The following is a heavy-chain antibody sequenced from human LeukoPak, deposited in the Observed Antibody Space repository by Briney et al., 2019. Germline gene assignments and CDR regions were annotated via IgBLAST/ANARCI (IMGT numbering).Heavy chain of an antibody. D-gene: IGHD1-26*01. CDR2: INEDGSIT. Sequence: PGGSLRLSCAVSGFTFRTYWMHWVRQVPGEGLVWVSRINEDGSITNYADSVKGRFSISRDNAKNTLYLHMNSLRAEDTAVYYCGRDLGGRSGYWGQGTLVTVSS. CDR3: GRDLGGRSGY. V-gene: IGHV3-74*01. CDR1: GFTFRTYW. J-gene: IGHJ4*02.